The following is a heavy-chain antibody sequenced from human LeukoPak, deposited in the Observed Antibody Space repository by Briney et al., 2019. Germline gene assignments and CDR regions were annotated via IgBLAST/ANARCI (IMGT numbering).Heavy chain of an antibody. J-gene: IGHJ4*02. D-gene: IGHD3-16*01. CDR2: IRSKANSYAT. Sequence: GGSLRLSCAASGFTFSGSAMHWVRQASGKGLEWVGRIRSKANSYATAYAASVKGRFTISRDDSKNTAYLQMNSLRAEDTAVYYCAKDLRPYMITFGGVTDYWGQGTLVTVSS. CDR1: GFTFSGSA. V-gene: IGHV3-73*01. CDR3: AKDLRPYMITFGGVTDY.